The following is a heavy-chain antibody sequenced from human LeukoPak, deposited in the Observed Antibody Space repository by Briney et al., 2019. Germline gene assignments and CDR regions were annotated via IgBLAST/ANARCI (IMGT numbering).Heavy chain of an antibody. Sequence: GGSLRLSCAASGFTFSSHGMNWVRQAPGKGLEWVSGISPNGVITYYADSVKGRFTISRDNAKNSLYLQMNSLRAEDTAVYYCARVYYYGSGSYYTHYNYYMDVWGKGTTVTVSS. CDR3: ARVYYYGSGSYYTHYNYYMDV. V-gene: IGHV3-21*01. J-gene: IGHJ6*03. D-gene: IGHD3-10*01. CDR2: ISPNGVIT. CDR1: GFTFSSHG.